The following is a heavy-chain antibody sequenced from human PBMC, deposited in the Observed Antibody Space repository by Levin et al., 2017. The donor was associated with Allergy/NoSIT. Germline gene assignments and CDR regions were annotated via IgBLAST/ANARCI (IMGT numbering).Heavy chain of an antibody. CDR3: TTALAYWYTPLDY. V-gene: IGHV3-15*01. Sequence: PGGSLRLSCAASGFTFSNAWMSWVRQAPGKGLEWVGRIKSKTDGGTTDYAAPVKGRFTISRDDSKNTLYLQMNSLKTEDTAVYYCTTALAYWYTPLDYWGQGTLVTVSS. J-gene: IGHJ4*02. CDR2: IKSKTDGGTT. CDR1: GFTFSNAW. D-gene: IGHD2-8*02.